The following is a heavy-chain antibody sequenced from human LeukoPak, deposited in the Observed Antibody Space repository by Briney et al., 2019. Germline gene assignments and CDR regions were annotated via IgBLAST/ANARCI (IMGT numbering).Heavy chain of an antibody. J-gene: IGHJ3*02. V-gene: IGHV1-69*04. Sequence: SVKVSCKASGGTFSSYAISWVRQAPGQGLEWMGRIIPILGIANYAQKFQGRVTITADKSTSTAYMELSSLRSEDTAVYYCARDESGDYRGAFDIWGQGTMVTVSS. CDR2: IIPILGIA. CDR3: ARDESGDYRGAFDI. D-gene: IGHD4-17*01. CDR1: GGTFSSYA.